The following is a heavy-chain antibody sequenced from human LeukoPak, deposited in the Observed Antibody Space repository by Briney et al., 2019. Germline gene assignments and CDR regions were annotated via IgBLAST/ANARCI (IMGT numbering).Heavy chain of an antibody. CDR3: ARAIDYGDSYYFDY. CDR2: IYHSGST. J-gene: IGHJ4*02. D-gene: IGHD4-17*01. V-gene: IGHV4-30-2*01. CDR1: GGSISSGGYS. Sequence: SQTLSLTCAVSGGSISSGGYSWSWLRQPPGEGLEWIGYIYHSGSTYYNPSLKSRVTISVDRSKNQFSLKLSSVTAADTAVYYCARAIDYGDSYYFDYWGQGTLVTVSS.